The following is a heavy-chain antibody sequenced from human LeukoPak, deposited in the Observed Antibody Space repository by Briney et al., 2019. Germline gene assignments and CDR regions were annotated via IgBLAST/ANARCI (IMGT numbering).Heavy chain of an antibody. D-gene: IGHD2-15*01. CDR2: INPNGGST. J-gene: IGHJ6*02. V-gene: IGHV1-46*01. CDR1: GYTFTGYY. CDR3: ARRAHCSGGICYGMDV. Sequence: ASVKVSCKASGYTFTGYYMHWVRQAPGQGLEWMGIINPNGGSTSYAQKFQGRVTMTRDTSTSTVYMELSSLRSEDTAVYYCARRAHCSGGICYGMDVWGQGTTVTVSS.